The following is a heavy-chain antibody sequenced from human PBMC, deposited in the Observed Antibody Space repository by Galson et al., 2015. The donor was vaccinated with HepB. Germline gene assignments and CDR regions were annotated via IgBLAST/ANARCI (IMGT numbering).Heavy chain of an antibody. V-gene: IGHV6-1*01. J-gene: IGHJ3*02. CDR3: ARGGRSIAVPGSGGSFDI. CDR1: GDSVSSNNAA. D-gene: IGHD6-19*01. CDR2: TYYRSKWYN. Sequence: CAISGDSVSSNNAAWNWIRQSPSRGLEWLGRTYYRSKWYNDYAVSVTSRIIINADTSKNQFSLQLNSVGPEDTAVYYCARGGRSIAVPGSGGSFDIRGQGTMVTVSS.